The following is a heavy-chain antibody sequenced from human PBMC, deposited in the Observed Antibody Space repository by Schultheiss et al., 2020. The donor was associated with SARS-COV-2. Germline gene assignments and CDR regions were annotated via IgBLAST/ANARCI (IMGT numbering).Heavy chain of an antibody. CDR3: ARDRVGDFDY. CDR1: GYTLTELS. Sequence: ASVKVSCKVSGYTLTELSMHWVRQPPGQGLEWMGWINPNSGGTNYAQKFQGRVTMTRDTSISTAYMELSSLRSEDTAVYYCARDRVGDFDYWGQGTLVTVSS. V-gene: IGHV1-2*02. J-gene: IGHJ4*02. D-gene: IGHD3-10*01. CDR2: INPNSGGT.